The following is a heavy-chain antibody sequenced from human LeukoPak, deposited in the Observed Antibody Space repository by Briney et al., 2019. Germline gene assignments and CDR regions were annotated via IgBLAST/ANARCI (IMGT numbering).Heavy chain of an antibody. J-gene: IGHJ4*02. CDR3: ARFNRNSSGWIDY. CDR1: GGSISSYY. CDR2: MFYSGSS. Sequence: SETLSLTCTVSGGSISSYYWTWIRQPPGKGLEWIGYMFYSGSSNYNPSLRSRVTISVDTSKNQISLKLSSVTAADTAVYYCARFNRNSSGWIDYWGQGTLVTVSS. D-gene: IGHD6-19*01. V-gene: IGHV4-59*01.